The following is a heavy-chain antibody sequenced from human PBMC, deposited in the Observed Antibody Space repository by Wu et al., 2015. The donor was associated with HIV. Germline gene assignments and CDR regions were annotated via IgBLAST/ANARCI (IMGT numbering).Heavy chain of an antibody. D-gene: IGHD3-22*01. Sequence: QVQLVQSGTEVQKPGASVKVSCKASGYTFTTYDINWVRQATGQGLEWMGWMNPNSGNTGYAQKFQGRVTMTRNTSISTAYMELSSLRSEDTAVYYCARFQYYYDSGGYYGQYSFDIWGQGTMVTVSS. CDR1: GYTFTTYD. CDR3: ARFQYYYDSGGYYGQYSFDI. V-gene: IGHV1-8*02. J-gene: IGHJ3*02. CDR2: MNPNSGNT.